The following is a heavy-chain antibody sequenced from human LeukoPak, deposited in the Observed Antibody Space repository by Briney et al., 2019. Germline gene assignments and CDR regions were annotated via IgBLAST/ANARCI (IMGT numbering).Heavy chain of an antibody. Sequence: GGSLRVSCAASGFTFDDYAMHWVRQAPGKGLEWVSGISWNSGSIGYADSVKGRFTISRDNAKNSLYLQMNSLRAEDTALYYCAKGAWIQIWCPVEYWGQGTLVTVSS. CDR1: GFTFDDYA. CDR3: AKGAWIQIWCPVEY. CDR2: ISWNSGSI. D-gene: IGHD5-18*01. J-gene: IGHJ4*02. V-gene: IGHV3-9*01.